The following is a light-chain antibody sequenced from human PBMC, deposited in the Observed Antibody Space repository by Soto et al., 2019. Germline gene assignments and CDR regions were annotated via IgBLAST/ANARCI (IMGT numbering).Light chain of an antibody. CDR3: SSYAGSSNV. V-gene: IGLV2-8*01. J-gene: IGLJ1*01. CDR1: SSDVGGYNY. CDR2: EVN. Sequence: QSALTQPPSASGSPGQSVAISCTGTSSDVGGYNYVSWYQQHPGKAPKLMIYEVNKRPSGVPDRFSGSKSGNTASLTVSGLQAEYEADYYCSSYAGSSNVLGTWTKVTVL.